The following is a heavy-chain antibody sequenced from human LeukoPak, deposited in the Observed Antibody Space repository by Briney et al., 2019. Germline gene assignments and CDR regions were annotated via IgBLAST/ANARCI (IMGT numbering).Heavy chain of an antibody. J-gene: IGHJ6*02. D-gene: IGHD5-12*01. CDR1: GGSISSYY. V-gene: IGHV4-59*01. CDR2: IYDSGSI. CDR3: ARGGSGYDSFYYYGMDV. Sequence: SQTLSLTCTVSGGSISSYYWSWIRQPPGKGLEWIGYIYDSGSINYNPSLKSRVTISLDTSKNQFSLKLYSVTAADTAVYYCARGGSGYDSFYYYGMDVWGQGTTVTVSS.